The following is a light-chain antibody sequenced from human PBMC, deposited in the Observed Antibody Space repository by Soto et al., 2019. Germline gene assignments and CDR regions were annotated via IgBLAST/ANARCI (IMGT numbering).Light chain of an antibody. CDR1: ESVSSN. Sequence: EVVMTQSPATLSVSPGERATLSCRASESVSSNLAWYQHKPGQAPRLLIYDASNRATGVPTRFSGSGSGTDFTLTISSLEPEDFAVYYCQQRNKWPPVTFGGGTRVEIK. J-gene: IGKJ4*01. V-gene: IGKV3-11*01. CDR3: QQRNKWPPVT. CDR2: DAS.